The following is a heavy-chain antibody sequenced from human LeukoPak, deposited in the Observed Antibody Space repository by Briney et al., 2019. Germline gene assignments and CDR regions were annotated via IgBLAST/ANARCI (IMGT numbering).Heavy chain of an antibody. V-gene: IGHV3-23*01. CDR1: GITFSNYG. CDR3: AKDPPRGSGDAFDI. CDR2: ISDSGGRT. J-gene: IGHJ3*02. Sequence: GGSLRLSCAVSGITFSNYGMSWVRQAPGKGLEWVAGISDSGGRTNYADSVKGRFTISRDNSRNTLYLQMDSLRAEDSAVYYCAKDPPRGSGDAFDIWGQGTRVTVSS. D-gene: IGHD2-15*01.